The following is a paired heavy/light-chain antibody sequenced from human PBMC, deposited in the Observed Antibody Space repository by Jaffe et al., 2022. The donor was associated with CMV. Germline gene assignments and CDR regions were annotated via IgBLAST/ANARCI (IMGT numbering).Light chain of an antibody. CDR2: KAS. CDR1: QSINTW. J-gene: IGKJ1*01. V-gene: IGKV1-5*03. CDR3: QQYNSYPWT. Sequence: DIQMTQSPSTLSASVGDRVTITCRASQSINTWLAWYQQKPGKAPKLLIYKASTLQGGVPSRFSGSGSGTEFTLTISSLQPDDFATYYCQQYNSYPWTFGQGTKVEVK.
Heavy chain of an antibody. Sequence: QLQLQESGPGLVKPSETLSLTCTVSGGSISSSSYFWGWIRQPPGKGLEWIGTIYYSGSTWYNPSLKSRVTISVDTSKNQFSLKVSSVTAADTAVYYCTQMATAAGSFDYWGQGTLVTVSS. CDR3: TQMATAAGSFDY. CDR1: GGSISSSSYF. D-gene: IGHD6-13*01. CDR2: IYYSGST. J-gene: IGHJ4*02. V-gene: IGHV4-39*01.